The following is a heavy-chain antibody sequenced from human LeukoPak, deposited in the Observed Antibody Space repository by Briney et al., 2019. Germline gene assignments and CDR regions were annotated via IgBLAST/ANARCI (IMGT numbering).Heavy chain of an antibody. CDR2: IKPDGTTK. D-gene: IGHD6-13*01. CDR1: GFTFSSSA. Sequence: GGSLRLSCAASGFTFSSSAMSWVRQVPGKGLEWVANIKPDGTTKFYVDSVKGRFTISRDNALNSLYLQMNSLRAEDTAIYYCARSIPYGTTWYGRSDYWGQGTLVTVSS. V-gene: IGHV3-7*03. CDR3: ARSIPYGTTWYGRSDY. J-gene: IGHJ4*02.